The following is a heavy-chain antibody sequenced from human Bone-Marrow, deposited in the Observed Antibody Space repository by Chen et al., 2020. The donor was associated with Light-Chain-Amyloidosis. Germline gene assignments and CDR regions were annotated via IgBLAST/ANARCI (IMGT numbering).Heavy chain of an antibody. CDR2: MNPNNGAT. CDR3: ARTGTSGYFYYR. J-gene: IGHJ4*02. Sequence: QVQLVQSGAEVRQPGASVKVSCKASGYTFTSFDINWVRQAPGQGLEWVGWMNPNNGATNYAQKFQGRVTMTRNTSISTAYLELSSLRSEDMAMYYCARTGTSGYFYYRWGQGTLVTASS. CDR1: GYTFTSFD. D-gene: IGHD3-22*01. V-gene: IGHV1-8*01.